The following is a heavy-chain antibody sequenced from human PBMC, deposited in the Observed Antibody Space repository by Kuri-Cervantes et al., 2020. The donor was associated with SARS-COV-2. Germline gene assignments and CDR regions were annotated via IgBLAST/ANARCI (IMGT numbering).Heavy chain of an antibody. CDR1: GGSISSYY. J-gene: IGHJ4*02. V-gene: IGHV4-59*01. CDR3: ARGPLGSYDFWSGYYHNYDY. D-gene: IGHD3-3*01. CDR2: IYYSGST. Sequence: SETLSLTCTVSGGSISSYYWSWIRQPPGKGLEWIGYIYYSGSTNYNPSLKSRVTISVDTSKNQFSLKLSSVTAADTAVYYCARGPLGSYDFWSGYYHNYDYWGQGTLVTVSS.